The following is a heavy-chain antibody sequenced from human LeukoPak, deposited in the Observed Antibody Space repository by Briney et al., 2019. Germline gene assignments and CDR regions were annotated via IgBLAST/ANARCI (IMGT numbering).Heavy chain of an antibody. CDR2: IIPIFGTA. J-gene: IGHJ6*03. Sequence: ASVKVSCKASGGTFSSYAISWVRQAPGQGLEWMGGIIPIFGTANYAQKFQGRVTITTDESTSTAYMELSGLRSEDTAVYYCASGQGVDFWSGYQPTYYYYYMDVWGKGTTVTVSS. D-gene: IGHD3-3*01. CDR3: ASGQGVDFWSGYQPTYYYYYMDV. CDR1: GGTFSSYA. V-gene: IGHV1-69*05.